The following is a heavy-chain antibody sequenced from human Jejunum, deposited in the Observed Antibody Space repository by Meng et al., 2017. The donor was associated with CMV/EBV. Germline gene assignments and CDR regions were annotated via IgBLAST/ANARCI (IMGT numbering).Heavy chain of an antibody. Sequence: SGFPFDDYAMHWVRQAPGKGLEWVSLISWDGGSGYYADSVKGRFTISRDNSKNSLYLQMNSLRAEDTALYYCAKEYSSGWYYLDYWGQGTLVTVSS. V-gene: IGHV3-43D*03. D-gene: IGHD6-13*01. CDR1: GFPFDDYA. CDR3: AKEYSSGWYYLDY. CDR2: ISWDGGSG. J-gene: IGHJ4*02.